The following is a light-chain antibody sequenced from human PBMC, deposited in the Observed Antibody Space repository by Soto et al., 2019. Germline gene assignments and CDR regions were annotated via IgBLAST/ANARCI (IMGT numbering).Light chain of an antibody. CDR3: QQSYSFSMW. V-gene: IGKV1-39*01. CDR2: AAS. CDR1: QSINNY. J-gene: IGKJ1*01. Sequence: DIQMTQSPSSLSASVGDIITITCVASQSINNYLNWYQQKPGKAPKLLIYAASSLQTGVPSRFSGSGSGTDFNLTISSLQTEDFATYYCQQSYSFSMWFGQGTKVDIK.